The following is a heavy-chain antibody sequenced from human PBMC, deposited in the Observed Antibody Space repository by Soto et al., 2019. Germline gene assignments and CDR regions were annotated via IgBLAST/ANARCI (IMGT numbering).Heavy chain of an antibody. CDR2: VYYSGST. D-gene: IGHD3-9*01. CDR1: GGSVSSSSYY. CDR3: GRLEGLATISYYFDY. Sequence: TLSLTCTVSGGSVSSSSYYWGWVRQPPGKGLERIGSVYYSGSTYYNPSLESRVTISVDKSKNQFSLKLMSLSAADTAVYYCGRLEGLATISYYFDYWGQGALVTVSS. J-gene: IGHJ4*02. V-gene: IGHV4-39*01.